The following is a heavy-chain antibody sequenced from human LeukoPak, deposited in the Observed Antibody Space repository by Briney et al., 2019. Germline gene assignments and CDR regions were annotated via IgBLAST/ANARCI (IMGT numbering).Heavy chain of an antibody. D-gene: IGHD5-18*01. V-gene: IGHV1-2*02. CDR2: INPNSGGT. CDR1: GYTFTGYY. CDR3: ARLWGGYNYGAFDY. J-gene: IGHJ4*02. Sequence: ASVKVSCKASGYTFTGYYMHWVRQAPGQGLEWMGWINPNSGGTNYAQKFQGRVTMTRDTSISTAYMELSRLRSDDTAVYYCARLWGGYNYGAFDYWGQGTLVTVSS.